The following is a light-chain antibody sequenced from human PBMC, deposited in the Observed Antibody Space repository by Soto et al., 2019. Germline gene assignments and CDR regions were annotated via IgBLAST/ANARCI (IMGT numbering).Light chain of an antibody. CDR1: SGDIGSYNR. CDR2: EVT. CDR3: SSYTNSNTRACV. V-gene: IGLV2-14*01. J-gene: IGLJ1*01. Sequence: QSVLTQPASGSGTPGQSITISCTGTSGDIGSYNRVSWYQQHPGKAPKLIIYEVTDRPSGVSNRFSGSKSGNTASLTISGLQAEDEAEYYCSSYTNSNTRACVFGTGTKLTVL.